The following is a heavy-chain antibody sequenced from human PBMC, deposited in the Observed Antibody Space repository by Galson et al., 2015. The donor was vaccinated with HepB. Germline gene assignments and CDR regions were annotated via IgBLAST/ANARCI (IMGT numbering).Heavy chain of an antibody. D-gene: IGHD6-19*01. CDR1: GLTFGSHA. V-gene: IGHV3-23*01. J-gene: IGHJ4*02. Sequence: SLRLSCAASGLTFGSHAMSWVRQGPGKGLEWVSAISGPGGTTYFADSVKGRLSISRDNSKNTLFLQMNSLRVEDTAIYYCAKDLGITVAGDFDYWGQGTLVTVSS. CDR3: AKDLGITVAGDFDY. CDR2: ISGPGGTT.